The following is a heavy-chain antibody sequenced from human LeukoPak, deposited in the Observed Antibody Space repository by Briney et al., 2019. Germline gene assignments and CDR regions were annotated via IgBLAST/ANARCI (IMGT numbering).Heavy chain of an antibody. D-gene: IGHD3-10*01. CDR2: IIPYFGTS. J-gene: IGHJ4*02. V-gene: IGHV1-69*13. CDR3: TRDAGDYGGAGSYPDF. CDR1: GITFSSYA. Sequence: ASVKVSCKTSGITFSSYAMSWVRQAPGQGLWMGQIIPYFGTSNYAQKFQGRVTLTADEATNTAYMELSRLISDDTAVYYCTRDAGDYGGAGSYPDFWGQGTLVTVSS.